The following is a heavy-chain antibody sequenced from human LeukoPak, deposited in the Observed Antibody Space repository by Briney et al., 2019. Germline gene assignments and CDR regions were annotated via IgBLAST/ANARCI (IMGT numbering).Heavy chain of an antibody. CDR3: AKWGDYDVLTGYYVSDY. J-gene: IGHJ4*02. Sequence: GGSLRLPCAASGFTFSSYWMSWVRQAPGKGLEWVANIKEDGSEKYYVDSVKGRFTISRDNSKNTVFLQMNSLRAEDTAVYYCAKWGDYDVLTGYYVSDYWGQGTLVTVSS. CDR1: GFTFSSYW. CDR2: IKEDGSEK. D-gene: IGHD3-9*01. V-gene: IGHV3-7*03.